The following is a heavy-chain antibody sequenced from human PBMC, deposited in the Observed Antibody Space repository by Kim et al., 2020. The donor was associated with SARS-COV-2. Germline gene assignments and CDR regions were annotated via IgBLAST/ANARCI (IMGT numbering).Heavy chain of an antibody. V-gene: IGHV3-15*01. Sequence: GGSLRLSCAASGFTFSNAWMSWVRQAPGKGLEWVGRIKSNTDGGTTDYAAPVKGRFTISRDDSKNTLYLQMNSLKTEDTVVYYCTAARWELPYFAYWGQG. CDR3: TAARWELPYFAY. CDR1: GFTFSNAW. J-gene: IGHJ4*02. CDR2: IKSNTDGGTT. D-gene: IGHD1-26*01.